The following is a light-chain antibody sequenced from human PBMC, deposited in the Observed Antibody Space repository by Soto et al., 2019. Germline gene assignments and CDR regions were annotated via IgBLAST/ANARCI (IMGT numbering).Light chain of an antibody. J-gene: IGLJ1*01. CDR2: RDS. V-gene: IGLV1-47*01. CDR1: SSNIGNYY. Sequence: QSVLTQSPSASGTPGQRVTISCSGSSSNIGNYYVYWYRQLPGTAPKLLIYRDSRRPSGVPDRFSGSKSGTSASLAISGLRSKDEADYYRAAWDDSLHNFVFGTGTKVTVL. CDR3: AAWDDSLHNFV.